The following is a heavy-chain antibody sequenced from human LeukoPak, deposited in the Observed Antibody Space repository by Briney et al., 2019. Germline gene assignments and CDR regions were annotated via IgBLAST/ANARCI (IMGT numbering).Heavy chain of an antibody. V-gene: IGHV4-34*01. CDR2: INHSGST. J-gene: IGHJ4*02. CDR3: ARLYYDYVWGSYRLAPFDY. Sequence: SETLSLTCAVYGGSFSGYYWSWIRQPPGKGLEWIGEINHSGSTNYNPSLKSRVTISVDTSKNQFSLKLSSVTAADTAVYYCARLYYDYVWGSYRLAPFDYWGQGTLVTVSS. D-gene: IGHD3-16*02. CDR1: GGSFSGYY.